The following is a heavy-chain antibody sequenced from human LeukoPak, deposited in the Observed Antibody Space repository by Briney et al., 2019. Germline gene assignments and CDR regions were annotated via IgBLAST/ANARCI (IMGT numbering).Heavy chain of an antibody. CDR3: ARGEYYHDSGTVGVDDF. J-gene: IGHJ4*02. CDR1: GFTFSSYS. V-gene: IGHV3-21*04. D-gene: IGHD3-10*01. CDR2: ISSSSSYI. Sequence: GGSLRLSCAASGFTFSSYSMNWVRQAPGKGLEWVSSISSSSSYIYYADSVKGRFTISRDNLKNTLYLQMNNLRAEDTAMYYCARGEYYHDSGTVGVDDFWGQGTLVTVSS.